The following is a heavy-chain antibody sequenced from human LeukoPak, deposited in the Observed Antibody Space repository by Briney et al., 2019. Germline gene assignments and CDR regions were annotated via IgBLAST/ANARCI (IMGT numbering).Heavy chain of an antibody. J-gene: IGHJ4*02. D-gene: IGHD2-2*02. V-gene: IGHV4-31*03. CDR1: GGSISSGGYY. Sequence: PSQTLSLTCTVSGGSISSGGYYWSWIRQHPGKGLEWIGYIYYSGSTYYNPSLKSRVTISVDTSKNQFSLKLSSVTAADTAVYYCARGASSHPYCSSTSCYIDYWGQGTLVTVSS. CDR2: IYYSGST. CDR3: ARGASSHPYCSSTSCYIDY.